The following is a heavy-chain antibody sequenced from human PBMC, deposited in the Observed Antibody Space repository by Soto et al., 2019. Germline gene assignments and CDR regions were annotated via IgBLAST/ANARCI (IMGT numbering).Heavy chain of an antibody. D-gene: IGHD6-13*01. CDR2: TYYRSKWYN. V-gene: IGHV6-1*01. CDR1: GDSVSSNSAA. J-gene: IGHJ1*01. Sequence: SQTLSLTCAISGDSVSSNSAAWNWIRQSPPRGLEWLGRTYYRSKWYNDYAVSVKSRITINPDTSKNQFSLQLNSVTPEDAAVYYCASYSSSWYVYFQHWGQGTLVTVSS. CDR3: ASYSSSWYVYFQH.